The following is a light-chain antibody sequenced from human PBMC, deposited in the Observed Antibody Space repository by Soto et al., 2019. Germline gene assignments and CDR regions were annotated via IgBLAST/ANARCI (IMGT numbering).Light chain of an antibody. V-gene: IGLV4-69*01. J-gene: IGLJ2*01. CDR1: SGHSSYA. Sequence: QSVLTQSPSASASLGASVKLTCTLSSGHSSYAIARHQQQPEKGPRYLMKLNSDGSHSKGDGIPDRFSGSSSGAERYLTISSLQSEDEADYYCQTWGTGPVVFGGGTKLTVL. CDR2: LNSDGSH. CDR3: QTWGTGPVV.